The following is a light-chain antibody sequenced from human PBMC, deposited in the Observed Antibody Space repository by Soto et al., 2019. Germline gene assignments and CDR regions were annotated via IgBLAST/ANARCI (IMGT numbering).Light chain of an antibody. V-gene: IGKV4-1*01. Sequence: DIVMTQSPDSLAVSLGESATISCKSSQSVLYSSNNKNYLAWYQQKPGQPPKLLIYWASTRESGVPDRFSGSGSGTDFTLTISCLQAEDVAVYYCQQYYSTPYTFGQGTKLEI. CDR3: QQYYSTPYT. CDR2: WAS. CDR1: QSVLYSSNNKNY. J-gene: IGKJ2*01.